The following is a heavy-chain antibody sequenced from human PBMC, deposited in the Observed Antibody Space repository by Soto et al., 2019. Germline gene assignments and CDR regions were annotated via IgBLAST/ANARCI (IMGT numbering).Heavy chain of an antibody. CDR3: ARARGYYDTSGYSGYYFDY. J-gene: IGHJ4*02. D-gene: IGHD3-22*01. Sequence: EVQLVESGGGLIQPGGSLRLSCAASGFTVSSNYMSWVRQAPGKGLEWVSVIYSGGSTYYADSVKGRFTISRDNSKNTLYFQMNSRRAEDTAVYYCARARGYYDTSGYSGYYFDYWGQGTLVTVSS. CDR1: GFTVSSNY. V-gene: IGHV3-53*01. CDR2: IYSGGST.